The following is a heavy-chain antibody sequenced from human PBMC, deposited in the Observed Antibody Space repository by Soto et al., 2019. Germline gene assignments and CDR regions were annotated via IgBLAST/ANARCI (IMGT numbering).Heavy chain of an antibody. CDR2: ISYDGSNK. CDR1: GFTFSSYG. CDR3: ANLVLDWNGEHY. V-gene: IGHV3-30*18. Sequence: GGSLRLSCAASGFTFSSYGMHWVRQAPGKGLEWVAVISYDGSNKYYADSMKDRFTISRDNSKNTLYLQMNSLRAEDTAVYYCANLVLDWNGEHYWGQGTLVTVSS. D-gene: IGHD1-1*01. J-gene: IGHJ4*02.